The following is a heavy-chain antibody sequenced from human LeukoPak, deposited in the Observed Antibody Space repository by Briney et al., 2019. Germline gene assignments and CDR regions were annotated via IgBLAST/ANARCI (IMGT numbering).Heavy chain of an antibody. J-gene: IGHJ4*02. D-gene: IGHD3-3*01. CDR2: ISYDGSNK. CDR1: GFTFSSYS. V-gene: IGHV3-30*18. CDR3: AKGTYYDFWSGPDYYFDY. Sequence: PGGSLRLSCAASGFTFSSYSMNWVRQAPGKGLEWVAVISYDGSNKYYADSVKGRFTISRDNSKNTLYLQMNSLRAEDTAVYYRAKGTYYDFWSGPDYYFDYWGQGTLVTVSS.